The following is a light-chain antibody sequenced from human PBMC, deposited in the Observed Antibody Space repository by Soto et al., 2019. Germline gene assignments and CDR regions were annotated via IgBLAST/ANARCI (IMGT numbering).Light chain of an antibody. Sequence: DFQMTQAPSTLSASVGDRGTITCRASQNINNWVAWYQQKPGKAPKFLIYDASTLQRGVPSRFSGSGFGTEFSLTISSLQPDDFGSYYCQHTRTFGQGTKVEIK. CDR1: QNINNW. CDR3: QHTRT. V-gene: IGKV1-5*01. CDR2: DAS. J-gene: IGKJ1*01.